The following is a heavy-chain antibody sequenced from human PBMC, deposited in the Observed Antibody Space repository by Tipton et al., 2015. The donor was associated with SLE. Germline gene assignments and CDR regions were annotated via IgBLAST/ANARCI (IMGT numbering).Heavy chain of an antibody. CDR2: IYRSGNT. V-gene: IGHV4-39*07. Sequence: TLSLTCIVSGDSISSSSYYWGWIRQPPGKGLEWIGSIYRSGNTFYNPSLKSRVTISVDTSKNQFSLKLSSVTAADTAVYYCATLDASGSYPFDYWGQGTRVTVSS. CDR3: ATLDASGSYPFDY. J-gene: IGHJ4*02. CDR1: GDSISSSSYY. D-gene: IGHD3-10*01.